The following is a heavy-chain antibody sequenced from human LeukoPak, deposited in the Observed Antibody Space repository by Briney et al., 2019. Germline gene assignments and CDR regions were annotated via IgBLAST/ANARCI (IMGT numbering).Heavy chain of an antibody. CDR3: AGSGNKKDFDY. D-gene: IGHD1-26*01. CDR2: IRNKRNSFTT. Sequence: GGSLRLSCAASGFTFSDHYIDWVRQAPGKGLEWVGRIRNKRNSFTTEYAASVKGRFTISRDDSKNSRYLQMNSLKTEDTAVYYCAGSGNKKDFDYWGQGTLVTVSS. V-gene: IGHV3-72*01. J-gene: IGHJ4*02. CDR1: GFTFSDHY.